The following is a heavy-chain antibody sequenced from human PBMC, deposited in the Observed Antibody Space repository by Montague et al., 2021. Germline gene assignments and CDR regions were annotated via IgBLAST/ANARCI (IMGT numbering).Heavy chain of an antibody. D-gene: IGHD4-23*01. CDR1: GFTFSSYA. CDR2: ISGSGGST. V-gene: IGHV3-23*01. J-gene: IGHJ4*02. Sequence: CLRLSCAASGFTFSSYAMSWVRQAPGKGLEWVPAISGSGGSTYYAVSVKGRFTISRDNSKNTLYLQMNSLRAEDTAVYYCANRPDITVVTLGGQGTLVTVSS. CDR3: ANRPDITVVTL.